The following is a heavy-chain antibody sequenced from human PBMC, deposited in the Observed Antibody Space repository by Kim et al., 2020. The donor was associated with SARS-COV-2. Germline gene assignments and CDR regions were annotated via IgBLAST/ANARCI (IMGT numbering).Heavy chain of an antibody. CDR3: AKMDGSALD. Sequence: GGSTDYADSVKGRFTISRDNAKNTLYLQMNSRRAEDTAVYYCAKMDGSALDWGQGTLVTVSS. V-gene: IGHV3-23*01. CDR2: GGST. D-gene: IGHD3-10*01. J-gene: IGHJ4*02.